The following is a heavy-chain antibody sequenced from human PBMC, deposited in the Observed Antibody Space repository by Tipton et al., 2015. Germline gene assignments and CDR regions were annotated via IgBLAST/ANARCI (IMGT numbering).Heavy chain of an antibody. J-gene: IGHJ5*02. CDR3: ARSSSGPPFGLLAL. D-gene: IGHD3/OR15-3a*01. CDR2: ISQSGGG. V-gene: IGHV4-34*01. CDR1: GASFSAFY. Sequence: TLSLTCKVNGASFSAFYWTWLRQSPGKGLEWIGEISQSGGGNYNPSLRGRVAISMDTSKTRFSLSLTSLTVADSAVYFCARSSSGPPFGLLALWGQGTQVTVSS.